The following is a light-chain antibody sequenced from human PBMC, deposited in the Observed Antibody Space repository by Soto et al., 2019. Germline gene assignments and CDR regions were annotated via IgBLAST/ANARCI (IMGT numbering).Light chain of an antibody. CDR2: GAS. V-gene: IGKV3-15*01. J-gene: IGKJ4*01. CDR1: QSFSSN. CDR3: QQYNNWPPPLT. Sequence: EIVMTQSPATLSVSPGERATLSCRASQSFSSNLAWYQQKPGQAPRLLIYGASTRATGIPARFSGSGSGTEFTLTISSLQSEDFAVYYCQQYNNWPPPLTFGGGTKVEI.